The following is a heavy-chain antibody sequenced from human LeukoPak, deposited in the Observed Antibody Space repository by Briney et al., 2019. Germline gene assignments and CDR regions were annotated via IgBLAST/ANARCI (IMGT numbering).Heavy chain of an antibody. J-gene: IGHJ3*02. CDR3: ARGRSGYGPFDAFDI. CDR2: ISGSGVNT. Sequence: GGSLRLSCAAYGFTFRDFSMHWVRQAPGKGLEWVPAISGSGVNTYYADSVKGRFAASRGNSKNTLYLQMNSLRAEDTAVYYCARGRSGYGPFDAFDIWGQGTWVTVSS. CDR1: GFTFRDFS. D-gene: IGHD3-22*01. V-gene: IGHV3-23*01.